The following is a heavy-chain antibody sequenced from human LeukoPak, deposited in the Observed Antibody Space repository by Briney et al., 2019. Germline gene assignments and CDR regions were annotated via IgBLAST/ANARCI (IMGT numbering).Heavy chain of an antibody. CDR2: ISSSSSTI. CDR1: GFTFSSYS. Sequence: PGGSLRLSCAASGFTFSSYSMNWVRQAPGKGLEWVSYISSSSSTIYYADSVKGRFTISRDNAKNSLYLQMNSLRAEDTAVYYCARDPTPHYYDSSGQYGMDVWGQGTTVTVSS. V-gene: IGHV3-48*04. J-gene: IGHJ6*02. CDR3: ARDPTPHYYDSSGQYGMDV. D-gene: IGHD3-22*01.